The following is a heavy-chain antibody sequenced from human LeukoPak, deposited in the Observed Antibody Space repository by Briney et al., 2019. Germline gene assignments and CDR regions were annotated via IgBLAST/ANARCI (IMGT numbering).Heavy chain of an antibody. D-gene: IGHD3-16*01. CDR3: ARRDYVWGSPLDY. Sequence: GASVKVSCKASGYTFTGYYMHWVRQAPGQGLEWMGWISAYNGNTNYAQKLQGRVTMTTDTSTSTAYMELRSLRSDDTAVYYCARRDYVWGSPLDYWGQGTLVTVSS. V-gene: IGHV1-18*04. CDR2: ISAYNGNT. CDR1: GYTFTGYY. J-gene: IGHJ4*02.